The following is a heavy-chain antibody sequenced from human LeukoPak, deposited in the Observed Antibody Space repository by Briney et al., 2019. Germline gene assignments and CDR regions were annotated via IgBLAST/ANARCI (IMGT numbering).Heavy chain of an antibody. J-gene: IGHJ6*02. V-gene: IGHV3-11*01. CDR3: AGAQERQAGMDV. Sequence: KPGGSLRLSCAASGFTVSSNYMSWVRQAPGKGLEWVSYISSSGSTIYYADSVKGRFTISRDNAKNSLYLQMSSLRAEDTAIYYCAGAQERQAGMDVWGQGTTATVS. CDR2: ISSSGSTI. D-gene: IGHD1-1*01. CDR1: GFTVSSNY.